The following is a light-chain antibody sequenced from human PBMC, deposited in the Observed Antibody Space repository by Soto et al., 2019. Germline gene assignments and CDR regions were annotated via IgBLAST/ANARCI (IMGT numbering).Light chain of an antibody. CDR2: GTS. Sequence: EVVLTQSPATLSVSPGERATLSCRASQSVYSNLAWYQQKPGQAPRLLIYGTSTRATGIPARFSGSGTGTEFTLTISSLQSEDFAVYYCQQYNYWPPWTFGQGTKVDIK. CDR3: QQYNYWPPWT. J-gene: IGKJ1*01. V-gene: IGKV3-15*01. CDR1: QSVYSN.